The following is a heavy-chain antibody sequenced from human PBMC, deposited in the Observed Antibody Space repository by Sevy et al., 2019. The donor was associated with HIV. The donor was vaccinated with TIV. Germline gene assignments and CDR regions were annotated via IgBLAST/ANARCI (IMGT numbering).Heavy chain of an antibody. Sequence: GGSLRLSCAASGFSFSYYPIHWVRQAPGKGLEWVALISYDGINQYYADSVKGRFTISRDNSKNTLYLQMNSLRVEDTATYYCAGVVGRGEDLIYAYLDYWGQGTLVTVSS. V-gene: IGHV3-30-3*01. D-gene: IGHD3-16*01. CDR3: AGVVGRGEDLIYAYLDY. CDR1: GFSFSYYP. CDR2: ISYDGINQ. J-gene: IGHJ4*02.